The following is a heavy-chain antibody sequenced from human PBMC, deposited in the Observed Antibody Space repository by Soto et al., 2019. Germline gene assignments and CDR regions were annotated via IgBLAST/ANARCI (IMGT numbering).Heavy chain of an antibody. D-gene: IGHD6-19*01. Sequence: VQLVESGGGVVQPGRSLRLSCAASGFTFSDYAMHWVRQAPGKGLEGVAVVSHDGRNTHYADSVKGRFTISSDSSKNTVSLVMTSLRAENTAVYYCAKGGRQWLVTSDFNYWGQGALVTVSS. J-gene: IGHJ4*02. CDR2: VSHDGRNT. V-gene: IGHV3-30*18. CDR3: AKGGRQWLVTSDFNY. CDR1: GFTFSDYA.